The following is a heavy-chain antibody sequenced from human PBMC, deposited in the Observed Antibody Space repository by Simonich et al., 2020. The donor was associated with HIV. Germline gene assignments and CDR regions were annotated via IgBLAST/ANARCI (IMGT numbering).Heavy chain of an antibody. CDR2: INHSGST. CDR1: GGSFSGYY. D-gene: IGHD4-17*01. Sequence: QVQLQQWGAGLLKPSETLSLTCAVYGGSFSGYYWSWIRQPPGKGLEWIGEINHSGSTNNTPSLNSRSTISGDSAKDQFALKLSSVTAADTAVYYCAREPGDDYGDYLPLYYYYMDVWGKGTTVTVSS. V-gene: IGHV4-34*04. J-gene: IGHJ6*03. CDR3: AREPGDDYGDYLPLYYYYMDV.